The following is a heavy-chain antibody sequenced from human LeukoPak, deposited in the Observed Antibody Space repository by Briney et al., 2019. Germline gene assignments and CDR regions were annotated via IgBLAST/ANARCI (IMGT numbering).Heavy chain of an antibody. Sequence: GGSLRLSCAASGFTFSDYYRSWIRQAPGKGLEWVSYISSSGSTIYYADSVKGRFTISRDNAKNSLYLQMNSLRAEDTALYYCAKDKGSGWTGGFDYWGQGTLVTVSS. CDR3: AKDKGSGWTGGFDY. CDR2: ISSSGSTI. V-gene: IGHV3-11*01. J-gene: IGHJ4*02. D-gene: IGHD6-19*01. CDR1: GFTFSDYY.